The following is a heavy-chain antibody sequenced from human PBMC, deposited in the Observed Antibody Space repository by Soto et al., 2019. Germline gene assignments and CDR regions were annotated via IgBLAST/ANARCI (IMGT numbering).Heavy chain of an antibody. J-gene: IGHJ4*02. V-gene: IGHV3-23*01. D-gene: IGHD5-12*01. CDR3: AKDLGGHMEWLREWVVDY. CDR2: ISGSGGST. CDR1: GFTFSSYA. Sequence: PGGSLRLSCAASGFTFSSYAMSWVRQAPGKGLEWVSAISGSGGSTYYADSVKGRFTISRDNSKNTLYLQMNSLRAEDTAVYYCAKDLGGHMEWLREWVVDYWGQGTLVTVSS.